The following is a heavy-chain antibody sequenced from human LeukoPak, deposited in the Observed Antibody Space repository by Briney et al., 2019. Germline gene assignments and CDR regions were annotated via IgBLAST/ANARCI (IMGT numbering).Heavy chain of an antibody. V-gene: IGHV4-39*01. CDR3: ARRRYYDSSGYLD. Sequence: WETLSPTRTVSGDSIRCSSYLWVWIGQPRGKALEWLGTIYYSGTTYYNPSLKTRVTISIDTSKHEFSLNLTSVTTADTAVYYCARRRYYDSSGYLDSGQGTLLTVSS. D-gene: IGHD3-22*01. CDR1: GDSIRCSSYL. CDR2: IYYSGTT. J-gene: IGHJ1*01.